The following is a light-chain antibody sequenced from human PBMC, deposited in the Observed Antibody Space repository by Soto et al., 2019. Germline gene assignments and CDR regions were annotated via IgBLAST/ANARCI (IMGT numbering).Light chain of an antibody. CDR3: GTWDSSLSAWV. CDR2: DNN. CDR1: TSNIGSNN. Sequence: QSALAQPPSVSGTPGQRLTISCSGGTSNIGSNNVYWYQQLPGAAPKLLIYDNNKRPSGIPDRFSGSKSGTSATLGITGLQTGDEAGYFCGTWDSSLSAWVFGGGTKLTVL. J-gene: IGLJ3*02. V-gene: IGLV1-51*01.